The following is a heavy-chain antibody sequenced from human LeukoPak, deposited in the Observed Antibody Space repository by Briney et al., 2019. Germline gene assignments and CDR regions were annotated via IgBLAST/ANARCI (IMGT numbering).Heavy chain of an antibody. D-gene: IGHD5-18*01. V-gene: IGHV3-15*01. CDR2: IRSKTDRGTT. Sequence: GGSLRLSCAASGLIFSDVWMNWVRQSPGKGLEWVGRIRSKTDRGTTDYAAPVKGRFTISRDHSKNTLYLQMNTLKTEDTAVYYCIRDPAPLTRWLVNWGQGTLVTVSS. J-gene: IGHJ4*02. CDR3: IRDPAPLTRWLVN. CDR1: GLIFSDVW.